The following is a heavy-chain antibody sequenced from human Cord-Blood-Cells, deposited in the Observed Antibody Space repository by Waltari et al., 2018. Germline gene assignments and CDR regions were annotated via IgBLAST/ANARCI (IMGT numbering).Heavy chain of an antibody. CDR3: ARVQIYDFWSGYFDY. V-gene: IGHV1-18*01. D-gene: IGHD3-3*01. CDR1: GYTFTSYG. CDR2: ISAYNGNT. J-gene: IGHJ4*02. Sequence: QVQLVQSGAEVKKPGASVKVSCKASGYTFTSYGISWVRQAPGQGLVWMGWISAYNGNTNYAQKLQGRVTMTTDTSTSTAYMELRSLRSDDTAVYYCARVQIYDFWSGYFDYWGQGTLVTVSS.